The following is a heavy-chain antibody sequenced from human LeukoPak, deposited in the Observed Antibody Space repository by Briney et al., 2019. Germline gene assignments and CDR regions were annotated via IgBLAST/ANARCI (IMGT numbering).Heavy chain of an antibody. CDR1: GGSISSYY. J-gene: IGHJ6*04. CDR2: IYYSGST. Sequence: SETLSLTCTVSGGSISSYYWSWIRQPPGKGLEWIGYIYYSGSTNYNPSLKSRVTISVDTSKNQFSLKLSSVTAADTAVYYCARGARIYCTNGVCFLQIPPGELDVWGKGTTVTVSS. CDR3: ARGARIYCTNGVCFLQIPPGELDV. D-gene: IGHD2-8*01. V-gene: IGHV4-59*01.